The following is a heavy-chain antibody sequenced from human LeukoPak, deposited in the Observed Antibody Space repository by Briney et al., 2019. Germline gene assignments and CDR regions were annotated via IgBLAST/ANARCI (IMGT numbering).Heavy chain of an antibody. CDR2: IYYSGST. J-gene: IGHJ6*03. CDR3: ARANTVTSDRYYYYYMDV. V-gene: IGHV4-39*07. D-gene: IGHD4-17*01. CDR1: GGSISSSSYY. Sequence: SETLSLTCTVSGGSISSSSYYWGWIRQPPGKGLEWIGSIYYSGSTYYNPSLKSRVTISVDTSKNQFSLKLSSVTAADTAVYYCARANTVTSDRYYYYYMDVWGKGTTVTVSS.